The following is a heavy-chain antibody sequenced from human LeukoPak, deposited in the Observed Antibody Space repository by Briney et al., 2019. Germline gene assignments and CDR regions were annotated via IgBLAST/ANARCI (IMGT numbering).Heavy chain of an antibody. J-gene: IGHJ4*02. CDR1: GFTFSSYA. D-gene: IGHD5-18*01. CDR3: AREPAGYSYGH. V-gene: IGHV3-30-3*01. CDR2: ISYDGSNK. Sequence: PGGSLRLSCAASGFTFSSYAMHWVRQAPGKGLEWVAVISYDGSNKYYADSVKGRFTISRDNSKNTLYLQMNSLRAEDTAVYYCAREPAGYSYGHWGQGTLVTVSS.